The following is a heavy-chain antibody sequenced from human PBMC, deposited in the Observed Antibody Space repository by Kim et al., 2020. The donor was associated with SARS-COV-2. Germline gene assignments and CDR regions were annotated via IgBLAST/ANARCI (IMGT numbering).Heavy chain of an antibody. D-gene: IGHD4-17*01. J-gene: IGHJ6*02. CDR3: ARETTVTTPFSYYYGMDV. Sequence: SETLSLTCTVSGGSISSGGYYWSWIRQHPGKGLEWIGYIYYSGSTYYNPSLKSRVTISVDTSKNQFSLKLSSVTAADTAVYYCARETTVTTPFSYYYGMDVWGQGTTVTVSS. CDR2: IYYSGST. CDR1: GGSISSGGYY. V-gene: IGHV4-31*03.